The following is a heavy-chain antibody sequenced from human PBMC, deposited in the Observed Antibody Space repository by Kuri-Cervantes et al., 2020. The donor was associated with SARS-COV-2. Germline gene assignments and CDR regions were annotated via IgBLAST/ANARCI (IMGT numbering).Heavy chain of an antibody. V-gene: IGHV1-18*04. Sequence: ASVNVSCKPSGYTFRSNGINWVQLAPGQGLEWIGWGSTDNGNTNYEPRLQGRITVSTDTSTSTSYLELGSLKSDATAVYYCARVRGAGWFYPMDFWGQGTTVTVSS. D-gene: IGHD2-15*01. CDR2: GSTDNGNT. CDR3: ARVRGAGWFYPMDF. CDR1: GYTFRSNG. J-gene: IGHJ6*02.